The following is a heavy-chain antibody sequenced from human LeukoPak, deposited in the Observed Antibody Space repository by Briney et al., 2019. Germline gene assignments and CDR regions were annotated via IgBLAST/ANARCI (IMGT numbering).Heavy chain of an antibody. CDR3: ARTGGIAVAGDGFDY. D-gene: IGHD6-19*01. CDR1: GYTFTGYY. Sequence: ASVKVSCKASGYTFTGYYMHWVRQAPGQGLEWMGWINPNSGGTNYAQKFQGRVTMTRDTSISTAYMELSRLRSDDTAVYYCARTGGIAVAGDGFDYWGQGTLLTVSS. V-gene: IGHV1-2*02. CDR2: INPNSGGT. J-gene: IGHJ4*02.